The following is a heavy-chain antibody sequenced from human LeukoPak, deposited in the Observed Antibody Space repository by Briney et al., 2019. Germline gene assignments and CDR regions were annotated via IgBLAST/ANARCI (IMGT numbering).Heavy chain of an antibody. CDR1: GYTFTSYD. CDR3: ARGPPNWGYDY. CDR2: MSPNSGDT. V-gene: IGHV1-8*01. J-gene: IGHJ4*02. Sequence: ASVKVSCKASGYTFTSYDFNWVRQATGQRPEWMGWMSPNSGDTGYAQKFQDGVTMTRNTSISTAYMELSSLRSDDTAVYYCARGPPNWGYDYWGPGTLVTVSS. D-gene: IGHD7-27*01.